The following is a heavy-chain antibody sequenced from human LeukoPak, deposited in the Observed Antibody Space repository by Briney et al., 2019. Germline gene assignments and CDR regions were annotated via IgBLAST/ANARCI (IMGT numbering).Heavy chain of an antibody. CDR1: AFTFDDYA. V-gene: IGHV3-20*04. J-gene: IGHJ6*02. CDR3: ARQKIGEGYCSGGSCSTRGVYYYYGMDV. CDR2: ITFNGGRP. D-gene: IGHD2-15*01. Sequence: PGGSLGLSCAASAFTFDDYAMSWVRQAPGKGLEWVSGITFNGGRPGSVDSVKGRFTISRDNAKNSLYLQMNSLRAEDTALYYCARQKIGEGYCSGGSCSTRGVYYYYGMDVWGQGTTVTVSS.